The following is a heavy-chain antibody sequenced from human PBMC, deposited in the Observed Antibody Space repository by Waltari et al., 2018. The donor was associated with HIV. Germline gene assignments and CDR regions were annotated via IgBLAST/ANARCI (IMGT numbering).Heavy chain of an antibody. CDR3: ARQSLGSFDY. CDR2: ITVSGVST. Sequence: EVQLLESGGGLVQPGGSLRLSCATSGFTFSSYAMSWVRQAPRKGLEWVSAITVSGVSTYYADSVKGRFTISRDNSKNTLYLQMDSLRAEYTAVYYCARQSLGSFDYWGQGTLVTVSS. D-gene: IGHD7-27*01. CDR1: GFTFSSYA. J-gene: IGHJ4*02. V-gene: IGHV3-23*01.